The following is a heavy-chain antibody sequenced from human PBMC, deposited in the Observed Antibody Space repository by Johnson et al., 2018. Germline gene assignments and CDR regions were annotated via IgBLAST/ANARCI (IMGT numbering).Heavy chain of an antibody. D-gene: IGHD3-22*01. V-gene: IGHV3-30*18. CDR1: GFTFSSYG. CDR2: ISYDGSNK. J-gene: IGHJ3*02. CDR3: AKGIFYYYDSSGYDPDAFDI. Sequence: QVQLVQSGGGVVQPGRSLRLSCAASGFTFSSYGMHWVRQAPGKGLEWVAVISYDGSNKYYADSVKGRFTISRDNSKNTLYLQMKSLRAEETAVYYCAKGIFYYYDSSGYDPDAFDIWGQGTMVTVSS.